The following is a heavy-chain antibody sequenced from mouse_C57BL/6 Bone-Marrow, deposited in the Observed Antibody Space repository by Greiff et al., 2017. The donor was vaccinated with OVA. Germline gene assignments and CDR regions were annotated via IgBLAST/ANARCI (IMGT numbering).Heavy chain of an antibody. CDR3: ASAVFAY. V-gene: IGHV1-50*01. CDR1: GYTFTSYW. CDR2: SDPSDSYT. Sequence: VQLQQSGAELVKPGASVKLSCKASGYTFTSYWMQWVKQRPGQGLEWIGESDPSDSYTNYNQKFKGKATLTVDTSSSTAYMQLSSLTSEDSAVYYCASAVFAYWGQGTLVTVSA. J-gene: IGHJ3*01.